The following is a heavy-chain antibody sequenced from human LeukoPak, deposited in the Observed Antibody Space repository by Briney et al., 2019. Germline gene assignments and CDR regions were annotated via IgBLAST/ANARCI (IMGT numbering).Heavy chain of an antibody. CDR2: MCYSGST. CDR1: GDSISTYC. J-gene: IGHJ5*02. D-gene: IGHD4-11*01. V-gene: IGHV4-59*08. CDR3: ARRVVESAVITERNWFDP. Sequence: SETLSLTCTVAGDSISTYCWSWVRQPPGKGLEWIGSMCYSGSTNYNPSLKSRVTISIDTSKNQFSLKLSSVTAADTAAYYCARRVVESAVITERNWFDPWGQGTLVTVSS.